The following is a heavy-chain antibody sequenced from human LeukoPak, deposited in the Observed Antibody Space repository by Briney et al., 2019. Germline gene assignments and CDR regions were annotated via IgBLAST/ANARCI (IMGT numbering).Heavy chain of an antibody. CDR2: IYTSGST. D-gene: IGHD6-19*01. CDR1: GGSISSYY. Sequence: SETLSLTCTVSGGSISSYYWSWIRQPARKGLEWIGRIYTSGSTNYNPSLKSRVTMSVDTSKNQFSLKLSSVTAADTAVYYCARETRNGIAVAADYYYYGMDVWGQGTTVTVSS. CDR3: ARETRNGIAVAADYYYYGMDV. V-gene: IGHV4-4*07. J-gene: IGHJ6*02.